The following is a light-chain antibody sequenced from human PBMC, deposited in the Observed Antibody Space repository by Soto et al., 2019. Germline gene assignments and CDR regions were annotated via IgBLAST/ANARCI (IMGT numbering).Light chain of an antibody. J-gene: IGKJ4*01. CDR1: QSVSSSY. CDR3: QHYGSLVLT. V-gene: IGKV3-20*01. CDR2: GAS. Sequence: EIVLTQSPGTLSLSPGERATLSCRASQSVSSSYLAWYQQKPGQAPRLIIYGASSRATGIPDRFSGSGSGTDFTVTISRLQPEDFAVYYCQHYGSLVLTFGGGTKVEIK.